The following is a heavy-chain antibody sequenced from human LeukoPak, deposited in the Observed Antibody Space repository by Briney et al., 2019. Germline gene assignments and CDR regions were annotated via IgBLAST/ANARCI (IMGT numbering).Heavy chain of an antibody. Sequence: SETLSLTCTVSGGSFSGYYWSWIRQPPGKGLEWIGHIYYSGSTNYKPSLKSRVTISLDTSKNQFSLKLSYVTAANTAVYYWAGGGTYYYDSSGYYWGQGTLVTVSS. CDR3: AGGGTYYYDSSGYY. CDR2: IYYSGST. CDR1: GGSFSGYY. D-gene: IGHD3-22*01. V-gene: IGHV4-59*01. J-gene: IGHJ4*02.